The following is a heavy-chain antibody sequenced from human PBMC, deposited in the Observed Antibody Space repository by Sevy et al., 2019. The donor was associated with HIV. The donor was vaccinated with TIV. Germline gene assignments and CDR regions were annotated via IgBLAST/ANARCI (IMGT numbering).Heavy chain of an antibody. Sequence: GGSLRLSCAASGFIVNSNYMSWVRQAPGKGLEWVSVTYSGGRTYTADYVKGRFTISRDNSKNTLYLKMNSLRAEDSDVYYCARVLGRDSGYGMDVWGQGPTVTVSS. J-gene: IGHJ6*02. CDR1: GFIVNSNY. D-gene: IGHD2-21*02. CDR3: ARVLGRDSGYGMDV. CDR2: TYSGGRT. V-gene: IGHV3-53*01.